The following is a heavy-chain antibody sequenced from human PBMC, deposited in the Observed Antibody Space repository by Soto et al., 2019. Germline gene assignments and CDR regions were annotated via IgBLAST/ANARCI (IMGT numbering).Heavy chain of an antibody. CDR3: ARDFSARGDTAMATGDQVDY. Sequence: QVQLVESGGGVVQPGRSLRLSCAASGFTFSNYGMHWVRQAPGKGLEWVAVIWYDGSNKYYADSVKGRFTISRDNSKNTLYLQMNSLRAEDTAVYYCARDFSARGDTAMATGDQVDYWGQGTLVTVSS. CDR1: GFTFSNYG. CDR2: IWYDGSNK. D-gene: IGHD5-18*01. V-gene: IGHV3-33*01. J-gene: IGHJ4*02.